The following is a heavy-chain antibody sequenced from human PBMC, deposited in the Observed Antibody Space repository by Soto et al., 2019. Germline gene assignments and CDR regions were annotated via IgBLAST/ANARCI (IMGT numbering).Heavy chain of an antibody. CDR1: GYTFTTYY. D-gene: IGHD2-15*01. CDR2: INPNGGST. J-gene: IGHJ4*02. V-gene: IGHV1-46*01. Sequence: QVQLVQSGAEVKRPGASVKVSCKASGYTFTTYYMHWVRQAPGQGLEWWGIINPNGGSTTYAQKFQGRVTMTRDTSTSTVYLELSSLRSQDTAMYYCARAGDCSGGTCFHGNCDYWGQGTLVTVSA. CDR3: ARAGDCSGGTCFHGNCDY.